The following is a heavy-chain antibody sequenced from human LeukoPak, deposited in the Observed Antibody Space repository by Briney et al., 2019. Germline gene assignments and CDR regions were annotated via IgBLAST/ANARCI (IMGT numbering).Heavy chain of an antibody. CDR1: GYTFTSYY. D-gene: IGHD6-13*01. CDR3: AREGVAAPGDY. V-gene: IGHV1-46*01. CDR2: INPSGGST. Sequence: ASVKVSCKASGYTFTSYYMHWVRQAPGQGLEWMGIINPSGGSTSYAQKFQGRVTMTRDTSASTAYMELSSLSSEDTAVYYCAREGVAAPGDYWGQGTLVTVSS. J-gene: IGHJ4*02.